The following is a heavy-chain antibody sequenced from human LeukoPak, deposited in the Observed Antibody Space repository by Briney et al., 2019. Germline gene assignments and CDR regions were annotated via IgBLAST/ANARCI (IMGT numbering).Heavy chain of an antibody. V-gene: IGHV4-39*07. J-gene: IGHJ4*02. CDR2: IYYSGST. CDR1: GGSISSSSYY. CDR3: AREKISGNYRGVFDY. Sequence: KPSETLSLTCTVSGGSISSSSYYWGWIRQPPGKGLEWIGSIYYSGSTNYNPSLKSRATISVDTSKNQFSLKLSSVTAADTAVYYCAREKISGNYRGVFDYWGQGTLVTVSS. D-gene: IGHD1-26*01.